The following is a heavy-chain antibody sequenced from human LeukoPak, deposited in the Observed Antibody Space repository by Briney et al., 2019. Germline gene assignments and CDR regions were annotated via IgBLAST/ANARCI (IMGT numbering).Heavy chain of an antibody. CDR2: ISSSSSYI. CDR1: GFTFSSYS. Sequence: GGSLRLSCAASGFTFSSYSTNWVRQAPGKGLEWVSSISSSSSYIYYADSVKGRFTISRDNAKNSLYLQMNRLRAEDTAVYYCARIIVGGDDYWGQGTLVTVSS. V-gene: IGHV3-21*01. D-gene: IGHD3-10*01. CDR3: ARIIVGGDDY. J-gene: IGHJ4*02.